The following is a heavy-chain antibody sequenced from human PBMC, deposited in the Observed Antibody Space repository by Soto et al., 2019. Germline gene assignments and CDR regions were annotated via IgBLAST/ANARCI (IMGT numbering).Heavy chain of an antibody. CDR2: IYYSGST. CDR3: ASLPDGGSGNS. V-gene: IGHV4-39*01. D-gene: IGHD3-10*01. Sequence: QLQLQESGPGLVKPSETLSLTCTVSGGSISSSSYYWGWIRQPPGKGLEWIGSIYYSGSTYYNPSHKSRVTISVDTSKNQFSLKLTSVTAADTAVYYCASLPDGGSGNSWGQGTLVTVSS. J-gene: IGHJ4*02. CDR1: GGSISSSSYY.